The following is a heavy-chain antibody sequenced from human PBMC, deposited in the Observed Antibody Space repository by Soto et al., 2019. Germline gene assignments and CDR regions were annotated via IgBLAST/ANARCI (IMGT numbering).Heavy chain of an antibody. CDR2: IYFSGST. D-gene: IGHD3-10*01. CDR3: ARSFGTPGSNIDY. Sequence: QVQLHESGPGLVKPSETLSLTCSISGDSINDYYWSWIRQPPGKALEWIGYIYFSGSTQYSPSLSSRVTMSIDTSKKGFSLRLASVTAADTAVYYCARSFGTPGSNIDYWGQGTLVRVSS. CDR1: GDSINDYY. V-gene: IGHV4-59*01. J-gene: IGHJ4*02.